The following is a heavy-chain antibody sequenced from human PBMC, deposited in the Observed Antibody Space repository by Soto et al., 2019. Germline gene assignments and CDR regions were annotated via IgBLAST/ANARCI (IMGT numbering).Heavy chain of an antibody. J-gene: IGHJ5*01. CDR2: IYYSGST. Sequence: PSETLSLTRTVSGGSISRGGYYWSWIRQHPGKGLEWIGYIYYSGSTYYNPSLKSRVTISVDTSKNQFSLKLSSVTAADTAVYYRAREHRPFCCCGSGYEARPGFYFCAQGTLVTVSS. CDR3: AREHRPFCCCGSGYEARPGFYF. D-gene: IGHD2-15*01. V-gene: IGHV4-31*03. CDR1: GGSISRGGYY.